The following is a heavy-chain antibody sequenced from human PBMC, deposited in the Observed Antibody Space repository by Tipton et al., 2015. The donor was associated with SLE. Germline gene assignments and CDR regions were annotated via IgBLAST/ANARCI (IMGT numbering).Heavy chain of an antibody. CDR2: ISHSGST. CDR1: GGSFSSYY. D-gene: IGHD5-24*01. Sequence: TLSLTCAVYGGSFSSYYWSWIRQPPGKGLEWIGEISHSGSTNYNPSLKSRVTISVDTSKNQFSLKVSSVTAADTAVYYCARVEMATIKDWGQGTLVTVSS. V-gene: IGHV4-34*01. CDR3: ARVEMATIKD. J-gene: IGHJ4*02.